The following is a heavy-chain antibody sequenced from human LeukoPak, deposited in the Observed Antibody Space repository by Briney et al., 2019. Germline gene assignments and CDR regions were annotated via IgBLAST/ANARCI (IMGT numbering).Heavy chain of an antibody. CDR2: IYDSGST. Sequence: SETLSLTCTVSGGSIRSSYYYWGWIRQPPGKGLEWIGSIYDSGSTYYNPSLKSRVTISVDTSKNQFSLKLSSVTAADTAVYYCARGEGGYDYGSDYWGQGTLVTVSS. CDR3: ARGEGGYDYGSDY. D-gene: IGHD5-12*01. V-gene: IGHV4-39*07. CDR1: GGSIRSSYYY. J-gene: IGHJ4*02.